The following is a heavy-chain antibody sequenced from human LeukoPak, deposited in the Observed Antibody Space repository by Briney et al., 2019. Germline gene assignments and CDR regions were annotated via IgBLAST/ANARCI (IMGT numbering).Heavy chain of an antibody. CDR2: ISAYNGNT. CDR1: GYTFTSYG. Sequence: GASVKVSCKASGYTFTSYGISWVRQAPGQGLEWMGWISAYNGNTNYAQKLQGRVTMTTDTSTSTAYMELRSLRSDDTAVYYCAREAITIFGVVTRYFDYWGQGTLVTVSS. CDR3: AREAITIFGVVTRYFDY. D-gene: IGHD3-3*01. J-gene: IGHJ4*02. V-gene: IGHV1-18*01.